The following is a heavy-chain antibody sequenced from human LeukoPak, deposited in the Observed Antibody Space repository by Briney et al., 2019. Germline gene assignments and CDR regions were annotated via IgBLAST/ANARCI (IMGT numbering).Heavy chain of an antibody. CDR1: GGSFSGYY. CDR2: INHSGST. J-gene: IGHJ6*03. V-gene: IGHV4-34*01. Sequence: SETLSLTCAVYGGSFSGYYWSWIRQPPGKGLEWIREINHSGSTNYNPSLKSRVTISVDTSKNQFSLKLSSVTAADTAVYYCARGRTMVRGYYYYMDVWGKGTTVTVSS. D-gene: IGHD3-10*01. CDR3: ARGRTMVRGYYYYMDV.